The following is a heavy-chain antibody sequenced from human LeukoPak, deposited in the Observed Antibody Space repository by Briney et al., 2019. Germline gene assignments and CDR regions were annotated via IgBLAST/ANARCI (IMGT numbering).Heavy chain of an antibody. J-gene: IGHJ5*02. CDR1: GGTFSSYA. CDR3: ARVVSRLWYYDILTGYYYWFDP. Sequence: ASVKVSCKASGGTFSSYAISWVRQAPGQGLEWMGGIIPIFGTANYAQKFQGRVTITADESTSTAYMELSSLRSEDTAVYYCARVVSRLWYYDILTGYYYWFDPWGQGTLVTVSS. D-gene: IGHD3-9*01. CDR2: IIPIFGTA. V-gene: IGHV1-69*13.